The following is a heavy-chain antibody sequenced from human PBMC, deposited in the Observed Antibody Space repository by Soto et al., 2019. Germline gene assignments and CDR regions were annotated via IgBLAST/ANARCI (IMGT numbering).Heavy chain of an antibody. J-gene: IGHJ4*02. CDR2: ISSSSSYI. Sequence: GGSLRLSCAASGFTFSSYSMNWVRQAPGKGLEWVSSISSSSSYIYYADSVKGRFTISRDNAKNSLYLQMNSLRAEDTAVYYCAREKDYYYDSSGYYGWGQGTLVTVSS. D-gene: IGHD3-22*01. CDR1: GFTFSSYS. V-gene: IGHV3-21*01. CDR3: AREKDYYYDSSGYYG.